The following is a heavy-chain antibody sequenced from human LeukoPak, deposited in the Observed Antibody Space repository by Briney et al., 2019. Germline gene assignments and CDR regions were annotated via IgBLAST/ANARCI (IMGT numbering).Heavy chain of an antibody. Sequence: GGSLRLSCAASRFTFSSYSMNWVRQAPGKGLEWVSSISSSSSYIYYADSVKGRFTISRDNAKNSLYLQMNSLRAEDTAVYYCAKTGSYSRGYYYYMDVWGKGTTVTVSS. V-gene: IGHV3-21*01. CDR3: AKTGSYSRGYYYYMDV. D-gene: IGHD4-11*01. J-gene: IGHJ6*03. CDR1: RFTFSSYS. CDR2: ISSSSSYI.